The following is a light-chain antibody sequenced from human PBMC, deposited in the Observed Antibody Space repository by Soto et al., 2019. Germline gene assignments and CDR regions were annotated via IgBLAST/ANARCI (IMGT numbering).Light chain of an antibody. Sequence: QSALTQPASVSGSPGLSITISCTGTSSDVGAYNYVSWYQQHPGKAPKVMIYDVTNRPSGVSNRFSGSKSGNTASLTISGLQAEDEADYYCSSYTGSITLFGGGTKLTVL. CDR2: DVT. V-gene: IGLV2-14*01. CDR3: SSYTGSITL. CDR1: SSDVGAYNY. J-gene: IGLJ2*01.